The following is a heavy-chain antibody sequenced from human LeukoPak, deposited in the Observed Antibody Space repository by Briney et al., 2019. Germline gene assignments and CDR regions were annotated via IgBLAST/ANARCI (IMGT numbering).Heavy chain of an antibody. D-gene: IGHD6-19*01. V-gene: IGHV1-46*01. CDR3: ARANSSGWSKRYYFDY. Sequence: ASVKVSCKASGYTFTSYYMHWVRQAPGQGLEWMGIINPSGGSTSYAQKFQGRVTMTRDTSTSTVYMELSSLRSEDTAVYYCARANSSGWSKRYYFDYWGQGTLVTVSS. CDR1: GYTFTSYY. CDR2: INPSGGST. J-gene: IGHJ4*02.